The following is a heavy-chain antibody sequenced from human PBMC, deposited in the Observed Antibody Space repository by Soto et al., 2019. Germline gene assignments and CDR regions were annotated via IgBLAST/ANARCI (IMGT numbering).Heavy chain of an antibody. J-gene: IGHJ4*02. CDR1: GGSISSYY. Sequence: PSATLSLTCTVSGGSISSYYWSWIRQPPGKGLEWIGYIYYSGSTNYNPSLKSRVTISVDTSKNQFSLKLSSVTAADAAVYYCARDLGWFGGSYIDYWGQGTPVTVS. V-gene: IGHV4-59*01. CDR2: IYYSGST. D-gene: IGHD3-10*01. CDR3: ARDLGWFGGSYIDY.